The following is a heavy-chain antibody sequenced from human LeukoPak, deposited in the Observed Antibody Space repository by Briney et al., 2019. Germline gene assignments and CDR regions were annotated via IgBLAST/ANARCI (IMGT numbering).Heavy chain of an antibody. J-gene: IGHJ4*02. CDR3: ARAWGSGSPYYFDY. Sequence: KPSETLSLTCAVYGGSFSGYYWSWIRQPPGKGLEWIGEINHSGSTNYNPSLKSRVTISVDTSKNQFSLKLSSVTAADTAVYYCARAWGSGSPYYFDYWGQGTLVTVSS. V-gene: IGHV4-34*01. D-gene: IGHD3-10*01. CDR1: GGSFSGYY. CDR2: INHSGST.